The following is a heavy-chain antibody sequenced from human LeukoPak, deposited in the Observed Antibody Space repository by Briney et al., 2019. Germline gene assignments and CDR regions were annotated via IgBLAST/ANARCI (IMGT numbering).Heavy chain of an antibody. J-gene: IGHJ4*02. V-gene: IGHV3-48*03. D-gene: IGHD6-19*01. CDR1: GFTFSSYE. Sequence: GGSLRLSCAASGFTFSSYEMNWVRPAPGNGLEWGSYISSSGSTIYYADSVKGRFTISRDNAKNSLYLQMNSLRAEDTAVYYCARVGPVAGTYFDYWGQGTLVTVSS. CDR3: ARVGPVAGTYFDY. CDR2: ISSSGSTI.